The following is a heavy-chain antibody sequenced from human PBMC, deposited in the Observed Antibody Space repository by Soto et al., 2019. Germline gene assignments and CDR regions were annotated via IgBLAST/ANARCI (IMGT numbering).Heavy chain of an antibody. D-gene: IGHD3-3*01. Sequence: SETLSLTCAVYGGSFSGYYWSWIRQPPGKGLEWIGEINHSGSTNYNPSLKSRVTISVDTSKNQFSLRMSSVTAADTAVYYCARGHFGVINSFFYFYYMDVWGQGTMVTVSS. CDR3: ARGHFGVINSFFYFYYMDV. CDR2: INHSGST. V-gene: IGHV4-34*01. J-gene: IGHJ6*03. CDR1: GGSFSGYY.